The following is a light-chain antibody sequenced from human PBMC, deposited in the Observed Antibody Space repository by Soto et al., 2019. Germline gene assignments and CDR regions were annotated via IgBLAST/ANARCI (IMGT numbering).Light chain of an antibody. CDR1: ETINNW. J-gene: IGKJ1*01. Sequence: MTQSPATLSASVGDRVTITCRASETINNWLAWYQQKPGKAPTILIYDATSLESGVPPRFSGSRSGTEFTLTTTSLQPDDFATYYFQQYHDYTTSGQGTNVEVK. V-gene: IGKV1-5*01. CDR3: QQYHDYTT. CDR2: DAT.